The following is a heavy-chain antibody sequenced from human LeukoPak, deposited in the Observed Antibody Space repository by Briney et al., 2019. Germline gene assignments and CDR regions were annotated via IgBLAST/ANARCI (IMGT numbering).Heavy chain of an antibody. CDR2: ISAYNGNT. CDR3: ARVSNFGYATCYFDY. Sequence: RASVKVSCKASGYTFTSYGISWVRQAPGQGLEWMGWISAYNGNTNYAQKLQGRVTMTTDTSTSTAYMELRSLRSDDTAVYYCARVSNFGYATCYFDYWGQGTLVTVSS. D-gene: IGHD5-12*01. CDR1: GYTFTSYG. V-gene: IGHV1-18*04. J-gene: IGHJ4*02.